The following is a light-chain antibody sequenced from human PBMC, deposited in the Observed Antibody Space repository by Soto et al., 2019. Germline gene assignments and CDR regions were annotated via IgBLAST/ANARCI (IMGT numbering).Light chain of an antibody. J-gene: IGKJ2*01. V-gene: IGKV1-39*01. CDR1: QTIITY. CDR2: AAS. Sequence: DIQMTQSPSSLSTSVGDRVTITCRASQTIITYLNWYQDKPGKAPKLLTDAASRLEAGVSPTFSGSGSGTDFSLTISSLQPEDFATYYCQQSFSAPYTFGKGTKLDIK. CDR3: QQSFSAPYT.